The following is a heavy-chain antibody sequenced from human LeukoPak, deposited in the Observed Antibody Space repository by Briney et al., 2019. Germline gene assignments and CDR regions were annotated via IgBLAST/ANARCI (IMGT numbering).Heavy chain of an antibody. Sequence: PSETLSLTCTVSGGSISSYYWSWIRQPPGKGLEWIGYIYYSGGTNYNPSLKSRVTISVDTSKNQFSLKLSSVTAADTAVYYCARTMYSSGWSLFDYWGQGTLVTVSS. CDR1: GGSISSYY. J-gene: IGHJ4*02. CDR3: ARTMYSSGWSLFDY. CDR2: IYYSGGT. V-gene: IGHV4-59*01. D-gene: IGHD6-19*01.